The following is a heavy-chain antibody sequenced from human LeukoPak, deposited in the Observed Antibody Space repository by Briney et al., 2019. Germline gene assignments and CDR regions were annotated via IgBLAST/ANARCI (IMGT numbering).Heavy chain of an antibody. CDR2: INQDGSEK. CDR3: ARDTTHTHYGDAFDL. Sequence: PGGSLRLSCAGSGFTFSTYWMSWVRQAPGKGLEWVGNINQDGSEKNFVDSVKGRFTISRDNAKNSLYLQLNRLRVEDTATYFCARDTTHTHYGDAFDLWGRGTLVAVSS. D-gene: IGHD4-17*01. CDR1: GFTFSTYW. V-gene: IGHV3-7*01. J-gene: IGHJ3*01.